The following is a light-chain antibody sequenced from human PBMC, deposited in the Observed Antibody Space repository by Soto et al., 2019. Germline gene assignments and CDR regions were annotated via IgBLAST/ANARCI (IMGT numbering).Light chain of an antibody. V-gene: IGKV3-20*01. CDR2: GHS. CDR3: QQYDGSLGLT. J-gene: IGKJ4*01. Sequence: EIVLTQSPGTLSLSPGERATLSCRASQSVSSSYLAWYQQKPGQAPRLLSYGHSGRATGNPDRFSGSGSGTDFTLTISRLEPEDFAVYYCQQYDGSLGLTFGGGTKVEIK. CDR1: QSVSSSY.